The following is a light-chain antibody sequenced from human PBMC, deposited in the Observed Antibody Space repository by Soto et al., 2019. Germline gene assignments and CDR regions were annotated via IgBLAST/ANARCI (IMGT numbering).Light chain of an antibody. J-gene: IGLJ3*02. CDR3: CSYAGSNTWV. CDR2: DVS. V-gene: IGLV2-11*01. CDR1: SSDVGGYNY. Sequence: QAALTQPRSVSGSPGQSVTISCTGTSSDVGGYNYFSWYQQHPGKAPKLMIYDVSNRPSGVPDRFSGSKSGNTAALTISGRQAEDEADYYFCSYAGSNTWVFCGGPKLTVL.